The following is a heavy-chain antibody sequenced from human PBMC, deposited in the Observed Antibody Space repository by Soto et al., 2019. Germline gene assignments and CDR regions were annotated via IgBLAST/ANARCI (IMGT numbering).Heavy chain of an antibody. Sequence: QVQLQESGPGLVKPSETLSLTCTVSGGSVSSESHYWSWIRQTPGQGLEWIGYIYYTGSTHYNPSLKGRVTMSVDTSRDQVSLRLRSVTRADTAVYYCARDQYDFRSGVYYYAMEVWGQGTKVTVSS. V-gene: IGHV4-61*01. CDR2: IYYTGST. CDR1: GGSVSSESHY. D-gene: IGHD3-3*01. CDR3: ARDQYDFRSGVYYYAMEV. J-gene: IGHJ6*02.